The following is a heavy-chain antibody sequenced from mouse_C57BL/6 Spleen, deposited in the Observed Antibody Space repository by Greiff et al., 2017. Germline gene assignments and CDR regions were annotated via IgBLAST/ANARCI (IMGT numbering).Heavy chain of an antibody. D-gene: IGHD1-1*01. J-gene: IGHJ4*01. V-gene: IGHV1-54*01. Sequence: QVQLKESGAELVRPGTSVKVSCKASGYAFTNYLIEWVKQRPGQGLEWIGVINPGSGGTNYNEKFKGKATLTADKSSSTAYMQLSSLTSEDSAVYFCARDGSSYPYAMDYWGQGTSVTVSS. CDR1: GYAFTNYL. CDR3: ARDGSSYPYAMDY. CDR2: INPGSGGT.